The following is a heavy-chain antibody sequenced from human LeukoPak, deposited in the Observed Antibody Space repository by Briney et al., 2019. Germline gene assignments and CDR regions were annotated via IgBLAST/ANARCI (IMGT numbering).Heavy chain of an antibody. D-gene: IGHD3-22*01. J-gene: IGHJ5*02. Sequence: GGSLRLSCAASGFTFSGSAMHWVRQASGKGLEWVGRIRSKANSYATAYAASVKGRFTISRDDSKNTAYLQMNSLKTEDTAVYYCTRPHLYDSSGYYYVDGWFDPWGQGTLVTVSS. CDR3: TRPHLYDSSGYYYVDGWFDP. CDR1: GFTFSGSA. V-gene: IGHV3-73*01. CDR2: IRSKANSYAT.